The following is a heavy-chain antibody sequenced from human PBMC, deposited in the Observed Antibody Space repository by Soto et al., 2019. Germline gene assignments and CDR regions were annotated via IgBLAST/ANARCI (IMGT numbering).Heavy chain of an antibody. Sequence: GESLKISCKGSGYSFTSYWISWVRQMPGKGLEWMGRIDPSDSYTNYSPSFQGHVTISADKSISTAYLQWSSLKASDTAMYYCARLKAAAGKNAPTFDYGGQEPLVTVSS. J-gene: IGHJ4*02. CDR3: ARLKAAAGKNAPTFDY. CDR2: IDPSDSYT. CDR1: GYSFTSYW. D-gene: IGHD6-13*01. V-gene: IGHV5-10-1*01.